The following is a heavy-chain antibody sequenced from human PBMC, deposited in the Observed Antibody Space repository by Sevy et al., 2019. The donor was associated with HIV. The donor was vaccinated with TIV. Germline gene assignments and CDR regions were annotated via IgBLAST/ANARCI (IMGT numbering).Heavy chain of an antibody. V-gene: IGHV1-18*01. CDR2: TSAYNGNT. Sequence: ASVKVSCKASGYTFTSYGISWVRQAPGQGLEWMGWTSAYNGNTNYAQKLQGRVTMTTDTSTGTAYMELRSLRSDDTAVYYCARDHLPYSSSEGRPRDWGQGTLVTVSS. CDR1: GYTFTSYG. J-gene: IGHJ4*02. CDR3: ARDHLPYSSSEGRPRD. D-gene: IGHD6-6*01.